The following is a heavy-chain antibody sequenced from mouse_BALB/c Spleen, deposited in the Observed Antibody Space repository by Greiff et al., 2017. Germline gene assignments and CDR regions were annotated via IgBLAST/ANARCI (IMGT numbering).Heavy chain of an antibody. J-gene: IGHJ1*01. CDR1: EYEFPSHD. Sequence: EVQGVESGGGLVQPGESLKLSCESTEYEFPSHDMSWVRKTPEKRLELVAAINSDGGSTYYPDTMERRFIISRDNTKKTLYLQMSSLRSEDTALYYCARRGLLRSHWYFDVWGAGTTVTVSS. CDR3: ARRGLLRSHWYFDV. V-gene: IGHV5-2*01. D-gene: IGHD2-3*01. CDR2: INSDGGST.